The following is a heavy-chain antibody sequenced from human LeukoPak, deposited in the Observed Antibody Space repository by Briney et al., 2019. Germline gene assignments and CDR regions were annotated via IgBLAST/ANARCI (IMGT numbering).Heavy chain of an antibody. D-gene: IGHD1/OR15-1a*01. Sequence: SETLSLTCTVSGGSISSYYWSWLRQPPGKGLEWIGYIYYSGSTNYNPSLKSRVTISVDTSKNQFSLKLSSVTAADTAVYYCAKNKRGSKDAFDIWGQGTMVTVSS. V-gene: IGHV4-59*01. CDR1: GGSISSYY. CDR3: AKNKRGSKDAFDI. CDR2: IYYSGST. J-gene: IGHJ3*02.